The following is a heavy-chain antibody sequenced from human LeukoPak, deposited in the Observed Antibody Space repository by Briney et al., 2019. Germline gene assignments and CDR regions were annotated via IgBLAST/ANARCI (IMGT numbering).Heavy chain of an antibody. CDR3: ATSQSNILIVPGVMRGDPFDI. J-gene: IGHJ3*02. CDR1: GFTFDDYG. CDR2: ISSSSSYI. Sequence: GGSLRLSCAASGFTFDDYGMSWVRQAPGKGLEWVSSISSSSSYIYYADSVKGRFTISRDNAKNSLYLQMNSLRAEDTAVYYCATSQSNILIVPGVMRGDPFDIWGQGTMVTVSS. V-gene: IGHV3-21*04. D-gene: IGHD2-2*01.